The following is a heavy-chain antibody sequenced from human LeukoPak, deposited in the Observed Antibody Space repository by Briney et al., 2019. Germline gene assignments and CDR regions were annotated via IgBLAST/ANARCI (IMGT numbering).Heavy chain of an antibody. CDR1: GDSIDSYY. Sequence: SETLSLTCSVSGDSIDSYYWSWIRRPPGKGLEWIGYIHYSGSTSYNPSVRSRVTTSVDTSKNRFSLKLSSVTAADTAVYYCARQANWGRWYFDLWGRGTLVTVSS. CDR3: ARQANWGRWYFDL. D-gene: IGHD7-27*01. CDR2: IHYSGST. V-gene: IGHV4-59*08. J-gene: IGHJ2*01.